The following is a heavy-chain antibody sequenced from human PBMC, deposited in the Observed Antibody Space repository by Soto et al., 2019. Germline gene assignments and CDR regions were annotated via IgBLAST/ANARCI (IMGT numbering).Heavy chain of an antibody. Sequence: ASVKVSCKVSGYTLTELSMHWVRQAPGKGLEWMGGFDPEDGETIYAQKFQGRVTMTEDTSTDTAYMELSSLRSEDTAVYYCATNRPDSSGWPRYAFDIWGQGTMVTVSS. CDR2: FDPEDGET. D-gene: IGHD6-19*01. J-gene: IGHJ3*02. V-gene: IGHV1-24*01. CDR3: ATNRPDSSGWPRYAFDI. CDR1: GYTLTELS.